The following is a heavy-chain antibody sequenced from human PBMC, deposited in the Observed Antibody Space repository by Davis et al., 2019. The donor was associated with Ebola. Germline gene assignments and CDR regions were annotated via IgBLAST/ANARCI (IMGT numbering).Heavy chain of an antibody. J-gene: IGHJ6*02. V-gene: IGHV4-59*01. CDR2: IYYSGST. CDR1: GGSFSGYY. Sequence: SETLSLTCAVYGGSFSGYYWSWIPQPPGKGLEWIGYIYYSGSTNYNPSLKSRVTISVDTSKNQFSLKLSSVTAADTAVYYCARDVSVWGQGTTVTVSS. CDR3: ARDVSV.